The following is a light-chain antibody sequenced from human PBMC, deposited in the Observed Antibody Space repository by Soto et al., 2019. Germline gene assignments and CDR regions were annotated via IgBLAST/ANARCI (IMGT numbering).Light chain of an antibody. CDR1: QGISSY. V-gene: IGKV3-11*01. CDR3: QKRSSSPLT. CDR2: DAF. J-gene: IGKJ4*01. Sequence: EIVLTQSPATLSVSPGERATLSCRASQGISSYLGWYQQKPGQPPRLLIYDAFNRATGLPARFSGSGSGTDFTLTISSLEPEDFAVYYCQKRSSSPLTFGGGTKVEIK.